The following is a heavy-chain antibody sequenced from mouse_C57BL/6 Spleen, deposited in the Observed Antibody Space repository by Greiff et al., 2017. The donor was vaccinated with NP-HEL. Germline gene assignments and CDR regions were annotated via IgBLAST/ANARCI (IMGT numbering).Heavy chain of an antibody. J-gene: IGHJ2*01. V-gene: IGHV1-15*01. CDR2: IDPETGGT. CDR1: GYTFTDYE. CDR3: TREGGGY. Sequence: QVQLQQSGAELVRPGASVTLSCKASGYTFTDYEMHWVKQTPVHGLEWIGAIDPETGGTAYNQKFKGKAILAADKSSSTAYMELRSLTSEDSAVYYCTREGGGYWGQGTTLTVSS.